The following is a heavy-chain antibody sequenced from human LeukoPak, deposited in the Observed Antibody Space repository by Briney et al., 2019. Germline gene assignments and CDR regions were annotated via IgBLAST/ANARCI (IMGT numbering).Heavy chain of an antibody. CDR2: ISYDGSNK. Sequence: GGSLRLSCAASGFTFSSYAMHWVRQAPGRGLEWVAVISYDGSNKYYADSVKGRFTISRDNSKNTLYLQMNSLRAEDTAVYYCARDRVGATDYFDYWGQGTLATVSS. CDR1: GFTFSSYA. CDR3: ARDRVGATDYFDY. J-gene: IGHJ4*02. D-gene: IGHD1-26*01. V-gene: IGHV3-30-3*01.